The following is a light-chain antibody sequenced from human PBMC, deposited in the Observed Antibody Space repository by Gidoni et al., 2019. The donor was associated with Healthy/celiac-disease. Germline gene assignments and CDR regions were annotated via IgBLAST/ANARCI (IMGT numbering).Light chain of an antibody. J-gene: IGKJ1*01. V-gene: IGKV1-39*01. CDR2: AAS. CDR1: QSISSY. Sequence: IQMTQSPSSLSASVGDRVTITCRASQSISSYLNWYQQKPGKAPKLLIYAASRLQSGVPSRFSGRGAGTDFTLTISSLQPEDFATYYCQQSYSTRWTFXXXTKVEIK. CDR3: QQSYSTRWT.